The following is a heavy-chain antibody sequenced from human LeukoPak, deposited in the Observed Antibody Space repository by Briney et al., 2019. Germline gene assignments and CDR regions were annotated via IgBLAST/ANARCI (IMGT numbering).Heavy chain of an antibody. V-gene: IGHV3-11*04. CDR2: ISGGGSTI. Sequence: GGSLRLSCVASGFTFSDYYMSWFRLAPGKGLEWVSYISGGGSTISYADSVKGRFTISRDNSKNTLYLQMNSLRAEDTAVHYCAKERPITPYGFGPFDYWGQGTLVTVSS. CDR3: AKERPITPYGFGPFDY. CDR1: GFTFSDYY. D-gene: IGHD3-16*01. J-gene: IGHJ4*02.